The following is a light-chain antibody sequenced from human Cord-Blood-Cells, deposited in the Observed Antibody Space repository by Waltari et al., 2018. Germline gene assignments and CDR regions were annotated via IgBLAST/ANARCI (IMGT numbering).Light chain of an antibody. CDR1: SIDGGGSSY. CDR3: SSYTGSSTVV. J-gene: IGLJ2*01. V-gene: IGLV2-14*01. Sequence: QSALTQPASVSGSPGQPITISCTGTSIDGGGSSYVPWYQQHQGKAPKIMIYDVSKRPSGVSNRFTGSKSGNAAALTISGLQAVDEADYYCSSYTGSSTVVFGGGTKLTFL. CDR2: DVS.